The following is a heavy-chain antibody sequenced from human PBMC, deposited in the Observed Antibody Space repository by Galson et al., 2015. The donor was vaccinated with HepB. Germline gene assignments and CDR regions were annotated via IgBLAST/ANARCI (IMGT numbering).Heavy chain of an antibody. J-gene: IGHJ3*02. CDR1: GFTFSNAW. Sequence: SLRLSCAASGFTFSNAWMSWVRQAPGKGLEWVGRIKSKTDGGTTDYAAPVKGRFTISRDDSKNTLYLQMNSLKTEDTAVYYCTTYTIWDENDAFDIWGQGTMATVSS. D-gene: IGHD3-9*01. CDR3: TTYTIWDENDAFDI. V-gene: IGHV3-15*01. CDR2: IKSKTDGGTT.